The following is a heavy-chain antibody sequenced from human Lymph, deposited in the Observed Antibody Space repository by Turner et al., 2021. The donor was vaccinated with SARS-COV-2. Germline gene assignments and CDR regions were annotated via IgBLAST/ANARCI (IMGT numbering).Heavy chain of an antibody. CDR1: GFTFSTYS. Sequence: EVQLVESGGGVVKPGGSLRLACAASGFTFSTYSKNWVRQAPGKGLGLISSISSSSSYIYYADSVKGRFTISRDDAKNSLYLQMNSLRAEDTAVYYCARDIPTTADYFDYWGQGTLVTVSS. CDR3: ARDIPTTADYFDY. V-gene: IGHV3-21*01. CDR2: ISSSSSYI. J-gene: IGHJ4*02. D-gene: IGHD4-17*01.